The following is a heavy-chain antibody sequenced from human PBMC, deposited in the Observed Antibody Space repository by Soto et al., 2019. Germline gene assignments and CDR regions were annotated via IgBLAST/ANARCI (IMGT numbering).Heavy chain of an antibody. J-gene: IGHJ6*02. CDR2: IIPIFGTA. CDR3: ATPVLPNYYYNGMDV. D-gene: IGHD2-2*01. Sequence: QVQVVQSGAEVKKPGSSVKVSCTASGGTFSSYAISWVRQAPGQGLEWMGGIIPIFGTANYAQKIQGRVTITADESTSTAYRELSSLRSEDTAVYYCATPVLPNYYYNGMDVWGQGTTVTVSS. CDR1: GGTFSSYA. V-gene: IGHV1-69*01.